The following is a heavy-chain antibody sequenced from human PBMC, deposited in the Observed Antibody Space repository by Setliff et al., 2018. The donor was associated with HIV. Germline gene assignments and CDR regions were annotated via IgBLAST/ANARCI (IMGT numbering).Heavy chain of an antibody. CDR3: ARGHHFYWYFDL. CDR1: GYSFTTYG. CDR2: ISVYNGQT. V-gene: IGHV1-18*01. J-gene: IGHJ2*01. Sequence: RASVNVSCKASGYSFTTYGISWVRQAPGQGLEWVGWISVYNGQTLYAQKVQDRITVTMDIPKDTAYMELRGLTPDDTAVYYCARGHHFYWYFDLWGPGTLVTVPQ.